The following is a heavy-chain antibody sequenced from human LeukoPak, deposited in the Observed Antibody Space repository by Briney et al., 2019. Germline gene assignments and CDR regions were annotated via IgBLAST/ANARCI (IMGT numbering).Heavy chain of an antibody. CDR3: ARDDTRTSSSWYAGGNWFDP. CDR2: INPNSGGT. D-gene: IGHD6-13*01. Sequence: ASVKVSCKASGYTFTGYYMHWVRQAPGQGLEWMGWINPNSGGTNYAQKFQGRVTMTRDTSISTAYMELSRLRSDDTAVYYCARDDTRTSSSWYAGGNWFDPWGQGTLVTVSS. CDR1: GYTFTGYY. J-gene: IGHJ5*02. V-gene: IGHV1-2*02.